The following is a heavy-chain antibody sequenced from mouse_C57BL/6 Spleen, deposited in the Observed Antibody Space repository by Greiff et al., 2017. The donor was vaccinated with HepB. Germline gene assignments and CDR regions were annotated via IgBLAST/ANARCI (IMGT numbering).Heavy chain of an antibody. CDR2: IDPNSGGT. V-gene: IGHV1-72*01. CDR3: ARGDYDYDRVFAY. J-gene: IGHJ3*01. Sequence: QVQLKQPGAELVKPGASVKLSCKASGYTFTSYWMHWVKQRPGRGLEWIGRIDPNSGGTKYNEKFKSKATLTVDKPSSTAYMQLSSLTSEDSAVYYCARGDYDYDRVFAYWGQGTLVTVSA. CDR1: GYTFTSYW. D-gene: IGHD2-4*01.